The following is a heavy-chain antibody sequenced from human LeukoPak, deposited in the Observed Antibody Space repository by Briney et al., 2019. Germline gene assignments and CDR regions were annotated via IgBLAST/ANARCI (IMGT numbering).Heavy chain of an antibody. D-gene: IGHD3-16*01. CDR2: MWSDGIRK. Sequence: GGSLRLSCATSGFTFSYYGIHWVRQAPGKGLEWVAVMWSDGIRKYYTDSVKGRFTVSRDTSKNTQYLEMSSLRVEDTAVYYCTRDGETSGHYDIFDIWGQGTMVTVSS. CDR1: GFTFSYYG. J-gene: IGHJ3*02. CDR3: TRDGETSGHYDIFDI. V-gene: IGHV3-33*01.